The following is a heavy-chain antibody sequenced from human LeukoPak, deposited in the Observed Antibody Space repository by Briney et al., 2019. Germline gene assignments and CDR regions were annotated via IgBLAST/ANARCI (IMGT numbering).Heavy chain of an antibody. CDR3: ARDFMITFGGTEYYFDY. D-gene: IGHD3-16*01. CDR1: GYTFTSYG. Sequence: ASVKVSCKASGYTFTSYGISWVRQAPGQGLEWMGWISAYNGNTNYAQKLQGRVTMTTDTSTSTAYMELRSLRSDDTAVYYCARDFMITFGGTEYYFDYWGQGTLVTVSS. CDR2: ISAYNGNT. J-gene: IGHJ4*02. V-gene: IGHV1-18*01.